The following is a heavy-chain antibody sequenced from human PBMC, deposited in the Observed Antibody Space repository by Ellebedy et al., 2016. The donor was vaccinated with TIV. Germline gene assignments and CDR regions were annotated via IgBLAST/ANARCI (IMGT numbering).Heavy chain of an antibody. V-gene: IGHV4-39*01. CDR1: GGSISSSIYY. Sequence: SETLSLXXTVSGGSISSSIYYWGWIRQPPRKGLEWIGSLYYSGSTYYNPSLKSRVTISVDTSKNQFSLKLSSVTAADTAVYYCARLVGYQLLYGGQQLVPITFDYWGQGNLVTVSS. J-gene: IGHJ4*02. CDR3: ARLVGYQLLYGGQQLVPITFDY. CDR2: LYYSGST. D-gene: IGHD2-2*02.